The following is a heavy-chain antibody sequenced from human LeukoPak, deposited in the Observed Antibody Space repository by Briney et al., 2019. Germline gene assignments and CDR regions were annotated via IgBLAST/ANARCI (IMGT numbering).Heavy chain of an antibody. Sequence: PSETLSLTCTVSGGSISSYYWSWIRQPPGKGLEWIGYIYYSGSTNYNPSLKSRVTISVDTSKNQFSLKLSSVTAADTAVYYCATTPRGYYDSSGYYGYWGQGTLVTVSS. D-gene: IGHD3-22*01. CDR2: IYYSGST. J-gene: IGHJ4*02. V-gene: IGHV4-59*08. CDR3: ATTPRGYYDSSGYYGY. CDR1: GGSISSYY.